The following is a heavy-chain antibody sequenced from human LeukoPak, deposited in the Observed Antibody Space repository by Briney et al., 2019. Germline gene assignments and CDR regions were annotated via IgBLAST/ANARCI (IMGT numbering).Heavy chain of an antibody. J-gene: IGHJ5*02. CDR1: GYTFTSYA. CDR2: INTNTGNP. V-gene: IGHV7-4-1*02. CDR3: ARGSRITMVRGVIIWFDP. D-gene: IGHD3-10*01. Sequence: ASVKVSCKASGYTFTSYAMNWVRQAPGQGLEWMGWINTNTGNPTYAQGFTGRFVFSLDTSVSTAYLQISSLKAEDTAVYYCARGSRITMVRGVIIWFDPWGQGTLVTVSS.